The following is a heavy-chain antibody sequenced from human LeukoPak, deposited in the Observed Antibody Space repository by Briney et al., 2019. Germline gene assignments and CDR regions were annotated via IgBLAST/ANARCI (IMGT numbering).Heavy chain of an antibody. J-gene: IGHJ5*02. V-gene: IGHV4-30-2*01. CDR2: IYHTGST. CDR3: ARLQYCSGTSCYWFDP. Sequence: PSETLSLTCDVSGGSISSGLYSWSWIRQPLGKGLEWIGYIYHTGSTYYNPSLNSRVTISVDTSKNQFSLRLSSVTAADTAVYYCARLQYCSGTSCYWFDPWGQGTLVTVSS. D-gene: IGHD2-2*01. CDR1: GGSISSGLYS.